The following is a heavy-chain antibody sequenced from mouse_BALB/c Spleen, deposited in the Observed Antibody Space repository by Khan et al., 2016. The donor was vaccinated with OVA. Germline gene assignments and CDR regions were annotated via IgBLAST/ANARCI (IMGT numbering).Heavy chain of an antibody. CDR3: ARGSNGRICAMDY. CDR1: GYTFTNYG. D-gene: IGHD1-1*01. J-gene: IGHJ4*01. Sequence: QIQLVQSGPELKKPGETVKISCKASGYTFTNYGMNWVKQAPGKGLKWMGWINTYTGEQTYADDFKGRFAFSLETSASTAYLQINILKNQDTDTYFCARGSNGRICAMDYWGQGTSVTVSS. CDR2: INTYTGEQ. V-gene: IGHV9-3-1*01.